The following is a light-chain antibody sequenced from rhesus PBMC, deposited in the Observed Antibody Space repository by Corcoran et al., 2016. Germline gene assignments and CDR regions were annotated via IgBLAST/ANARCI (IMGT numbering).Light chain of an antibody. J-gene: IGKJ1*01. CDR1: ENVNKY. V-gene: IGKV1-74*01. CDR3: QQSYGSPRT. Sequence: DIQMTQSPPSLSASVGDRVTITCRTSENVNKYLNWYQQKTGKAPKLLIYKASTLQSGVPSRFSGGGSGTDYTFSISTLQSEDVATYYCQQSYGSPRTFGQGTKVEIK. CDR2: KAS.